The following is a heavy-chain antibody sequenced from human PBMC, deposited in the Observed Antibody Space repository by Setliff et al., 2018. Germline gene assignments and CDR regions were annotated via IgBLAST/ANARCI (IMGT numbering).Heavy chain of an antibody. D-gene: IGHD3-3*01. CDR3: ARRVLECGRTACPLGGSYNWFDP. CDR2: FSYGVST. CDR1: GDSLSSSY. V-gene: IGHV4-59*08. J-gene: IGHJ5*02. Sequence: SETLSLACTVSGDSLSSSYWSWIRQPPGKGLEWIGRFSYGVSTIYNPSLESRVTFSVDTSKNQFSLKLTSVTAADTAVYYCARRVLECGRTACPLGGSYNWFDPWGQGIGVTVSS.